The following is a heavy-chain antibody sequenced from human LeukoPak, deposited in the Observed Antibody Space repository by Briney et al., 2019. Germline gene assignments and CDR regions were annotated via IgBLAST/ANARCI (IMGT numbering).Heavy chain of an antibody. CDR3: ATDFYDST. CDR1: GFTFSNAW. CDR2: IRSNSDGGTI. V-gene: IGHV3-15*07. J-gene: IGHJ5*02. Sequence: GGSLRLSCATSGFTFSNAWMNWVRRAPGKGLEWVGRIRSNSDGGTIDYAAPVKGRFTLSRDDSKTTMYLQMNSLQTEDTAVYYCATDFYDSTWGQGTLVTVSS. D-gene: IGHD3-22*01.